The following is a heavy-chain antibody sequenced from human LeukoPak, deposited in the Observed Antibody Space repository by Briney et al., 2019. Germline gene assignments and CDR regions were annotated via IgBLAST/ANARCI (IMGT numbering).Heavy chain of an antibody. V-gene: IGHV4-59*01. CDR2: NYYSGST. D-gene: IGHD6-13*01. Sequence: SETLSLTCTVSGGSISSYYWSWIRQPPGKGLEWIGYNYYSGSTNYNPSLKSRVTISVDTSKNQFSLKLSSVTAADTAVYYCAGQHLVPPANYYYYMDVWGKGTTVTVSS. J-gene: IGHJ6*03. CDR1: GGSISSYY. CDR3: AGQHLVPPANYYYYMDV.